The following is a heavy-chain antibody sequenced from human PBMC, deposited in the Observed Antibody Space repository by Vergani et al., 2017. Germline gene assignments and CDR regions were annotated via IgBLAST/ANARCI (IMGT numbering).Heavy chain of an antibody. CDR3: ARVIPTSYYDFWSGYYTGVSAFYYMDV. CDR1: GYTFTSYG. CDR2: ISAYNGTT. Sequence: QVQLVQSGAEVKKPGASVKVSCKASGYTFTSYGISWVRQAPGQGLEWMGWISAYNGTTNYAQKLQGRGTMTTDTSTSTAYMELRSLRSDDTAVYYCARVIPTSYYDFWSGYYTGVSAFYYMDVWGKGTTVTVSS. D-gene: IGHD3-3*01. J-gene: IGHJ6*03. V-gene: IGHV1-18*01.